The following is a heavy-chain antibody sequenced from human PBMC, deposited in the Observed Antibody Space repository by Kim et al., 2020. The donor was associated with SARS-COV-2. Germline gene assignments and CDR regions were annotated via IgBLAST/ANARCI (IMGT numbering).Heavy chain of an antibody. D-gene: IGHD1-26*01. V-gene: IGHV4-34*01. CDR2: INHSGST. J-gene: IGHJ2*01. CDR1: GGSFSGYY. Sequence: SETLSLTCAVYGGSFSGYYWSWIRQPPGKGLEWIGEINHSGSTNYNPSLKSRVTISVDTSKNQFSLKLSSVTAADTAVYYCARRYSGSYYVHRYFDLWG. CDR3: ARRYSGSYYVHRYFDL.